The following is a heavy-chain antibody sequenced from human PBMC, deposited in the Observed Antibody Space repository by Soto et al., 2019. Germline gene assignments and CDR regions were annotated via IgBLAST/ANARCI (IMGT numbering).Heavy chain of an antibody. CDR1: GYTFTSYY. CDR3: ARVQGLGYFQH. CDR2: INPSGGST. D-gene: IGHD7-27*01. J-gene: IGHJ1*01. V-gene: IGHV1-46*01. Sequence: ASVKVSCKASGYTFTSYYMHWARQAPGQGLEWMGIINPSGGSTSYAQKFQGRVTMTRDTSTSTVYMELSSLRSEDTAVYYCARVQGLGYFQHWGQGTLVTVSS.